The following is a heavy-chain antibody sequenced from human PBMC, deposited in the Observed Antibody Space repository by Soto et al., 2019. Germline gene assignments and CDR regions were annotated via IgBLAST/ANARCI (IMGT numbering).Heavy chain of an antibody. J-gene: IGHJ4*02. Sequence: ASVKVSCKASGYTFTRYNVHWVRQAPGQGLEWMAIINPSGGTTYYVQKFEGRVTLTTDTSTSTVYMELSSLRSDDTAVYYCARVRGGGSEYFFDYWGQGSLVTVSS. V-gene: IGHV1-46*01. CDR2: INPSGGTT. D-gene: IGHD2-15*01. CDR1: GYTFTRYN. CDR3: ARVRGGGSEYFFDY.